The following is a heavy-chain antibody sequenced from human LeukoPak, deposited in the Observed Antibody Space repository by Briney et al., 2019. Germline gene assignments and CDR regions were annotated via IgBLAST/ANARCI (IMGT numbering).Heavy chain of an antibody. CDR2: ISGSGGST. CDR1: GFTFSSYG. D-gene: IGHD2-2*02. J-gene: IGHJ4*02. V-gene: IGHV3-23*01. Sequence: GRSLGLSCAASGFTFSSYGMHWVRQAPGKGLEWVSAISGSGGSTYYADSVKGRFTISRDNSKNTLYLQMNSLRAEDTAVYYCAKGAYCSSTSCYTTYFDYWGQGTLVTVSS. CDR3: AKGAYCSSTSCYTTYFDY.